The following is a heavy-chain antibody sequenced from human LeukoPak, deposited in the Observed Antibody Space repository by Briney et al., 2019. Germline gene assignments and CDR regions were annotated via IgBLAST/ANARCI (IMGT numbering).Heavy chain of an antibody. D-gene: IGHD2-2*01. V-gene: IGHV1-2*06. CDR2: INPRDGET. CDR1: GYNFAGYY. Sequence: ASVKVSCKASGYNFAGYYIHWVRQAPGQGLEWMGRINPRDGETNFAQKFQGRVTMTRDTSISTAYMELSRLRSDDTAVYYCARVVVPAAADYWGQGTLVTVSS. J-gene: IGHJ4*02. CDR3: ARVVVPAAADY.